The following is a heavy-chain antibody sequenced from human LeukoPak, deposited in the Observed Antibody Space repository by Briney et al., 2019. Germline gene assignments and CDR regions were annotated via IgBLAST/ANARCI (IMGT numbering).Heavy chain of an antibody. V-gene: IGHV4-34*01. CDR3: ARADYFIAAAAFDI. CDR1: GGSFSGYY. J-gene: IGHJ3*02. CDR2: INHSGST. D-gene: IGHD6-13*01. Sequence: TSETLSLTCAVYGGSFSGYYRSWIRQPPGKGLEWIGEINHSGSTNYNPSLKSRVTISVDTSKNQFSLKLSSVTAADTAVYYCARADYFIAAAAFDIWGQGTMVTVSS.